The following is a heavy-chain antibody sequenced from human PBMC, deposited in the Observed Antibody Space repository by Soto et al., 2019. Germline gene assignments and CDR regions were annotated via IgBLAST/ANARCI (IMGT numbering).Heavy chain of an antibody. CDR2: IYYSGST. V-gene: IGHV4-39*01. CDR3: ARPGGYSSSWPIDY. CDR1: GGSISSSSYY. Sequence: SETLSLTCTVSGGSISSSSYYWGWIRQPPGKGLEWIGSIYYSGSTYYNPSLKSRVTISVDTSKNQFSLKLSSVTAADTAVYYCARPGGYSSSWPIDYWGQGTLVTVSS. J-gene: IGHJ4*02. D-gene: IGHD6-13*01.